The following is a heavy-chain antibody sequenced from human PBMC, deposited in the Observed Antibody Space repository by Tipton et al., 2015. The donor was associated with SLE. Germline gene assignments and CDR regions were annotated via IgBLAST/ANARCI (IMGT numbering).Heavy chain of an antibody. V-gene: IGHV4-61*02. CDR3: ATGYGDDDFYYYYYMDV. J-gene: IGHJ6*03. D-gene: IGHD4-17*01. CDR2: MFRSGST. CDR1: GGSIRSGNHY. Sequence: TLSLTCTVSGGSIRSGNHYWSWIRPPAGKGLEWIGRMFRSGSTNYNPSLKSRVTISLDTSKNQFSLNLYSATAADTAVYYCATGYGDDDFYYYYYMDVWGKGITVTVSS.